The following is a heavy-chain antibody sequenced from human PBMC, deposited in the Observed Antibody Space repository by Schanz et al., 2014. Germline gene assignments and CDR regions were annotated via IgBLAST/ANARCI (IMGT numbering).Heavy chain of an antibody. CDR3: VRDELLWFGEVLSLDY. V-gene: IGHV3-23*01. J-gene: IGHJ4*02. D-gene: IGHD3-10*01. Sequence: EMQLLESGGGLIQPGGSLRLSCAASGFTFSTHAMSWVRQAPGKGLEWVSGISGSGASTYYADSVKGRFTISRDNSNKTVDLQMNSLRAEDTALYYCVRDELLWFGEVLSLDYWGQGALVTVSS. CDR2: ISGSGAST. CDR1: GFTFSTHA.